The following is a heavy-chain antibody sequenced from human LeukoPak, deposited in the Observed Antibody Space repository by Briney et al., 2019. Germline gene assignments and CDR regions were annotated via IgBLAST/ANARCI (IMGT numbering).Heavy chain of an antibody. D-gene: IGHD3-16*01. J-gene: IGHJ6*03. CDR3: VRDDGAYYQHSMDV. Sequence: GGSLRLSCVVSGFNFNNHEMNWVRPAPGKGLEWVSYISSSGSSIYYADSVKGRFTISRDNAKNSLYLQMNSLRVEDTAVYYCVRDDGAYYQHSMDVWGKGTTVTVSS. CDR2: ISSSGSSI. CDR1: GFNFNNHE. V-gene: IGHV3-48*03.